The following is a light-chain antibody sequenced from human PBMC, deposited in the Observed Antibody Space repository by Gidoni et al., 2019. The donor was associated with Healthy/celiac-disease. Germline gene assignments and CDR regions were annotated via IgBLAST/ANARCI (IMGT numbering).Light chain of an antibody. V-gene: IGKV1-5*03. CDR1: QSTSSW. CDR3: QQYNSYPYT. J-gene: IGKJ2*01. CDR2: KAS. Sequence: DIQMTQSPSTLSASVGDRVTITCRASQSTSSWLAWYQQKPGKAPKLLIYKASSLDSGVPSRFSGSESGTEFTLTISSLQPDDFATYYCQQYNSYPYTFGQGTKLEIK.